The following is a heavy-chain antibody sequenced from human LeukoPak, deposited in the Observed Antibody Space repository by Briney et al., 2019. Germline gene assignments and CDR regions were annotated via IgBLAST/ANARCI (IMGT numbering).Heavy chain of an antibody. CDR2: IRSKAFGWTT. CDR3: KGGRSSNFDC. V-gene: IGHV3-49*04. D-gene: IGHD2-15*01. J-gene: IGHJ4*02. CDR1: GFTFGDYA. Sequence: GGSLRLSCTGSGFTFGDYAMSWVRQAPGKGLEWVGVIRSKAFGWTTEYAASVKGRFTISRDDSKSIAYLQMNSLETEDTALYYCKGGRSSNFDCWGQGTLVTVSS.